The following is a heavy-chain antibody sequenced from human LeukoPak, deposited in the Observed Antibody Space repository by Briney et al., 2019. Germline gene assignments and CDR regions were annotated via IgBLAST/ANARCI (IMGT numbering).Heavy chain of an antibody. CDR1: GGSISSYY. V-gene: IGHV4-59*01. CDR2: IYYSGST. D-gene: IGHD3-16*01. CDR3: ATTTTPGRFMITFGGGDAFDI. J-gene: IGHJ3*02. Sequence: SETLSLTCTVSGGSISSYYWSWIRQPPGKGLEWIGYIYYSGSTNYSPSLKSRVTISVDTSKNQFSLKLSSVTAADTAVYYCATTTTPGRFMITFGGGDAFDIWGQGTMVTVSS.